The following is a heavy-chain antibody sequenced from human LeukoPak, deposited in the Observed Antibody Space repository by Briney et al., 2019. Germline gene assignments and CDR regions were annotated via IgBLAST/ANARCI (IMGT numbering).Heavy chain of an antibody. CDR2: IYSSGST. Sequence: SQTLSLTCTVSGGSISSGSYYWSWIRQPAGKGLEWIGRIYSSGSTNYNPSLKSRVTISLDTSKNQFSLKLSSVTAADTAVYYCARDNSDTYYYDSSGYPYNWFDPWGQGTLVTVSS. CDR1: GGSISSGSYY. J-gene: IGHJ5*02. V-gene: IGHV4-61*02. D-gene: IGHD3-22*01. CDR3: ARDNSDTYYYDSSGYPYNWFDP.